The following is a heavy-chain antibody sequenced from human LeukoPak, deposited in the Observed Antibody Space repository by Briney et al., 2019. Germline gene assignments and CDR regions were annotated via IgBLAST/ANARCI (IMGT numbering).Heavy chain of an antibody. CDR3: ARRQDCTNGVCGYYYYYYGMDV. CDR2: ISAYNGNT. J-gene: IGHJ6*02. Sequence: ASVKVSCKASGYTFTSYGISWVRQAPGQGLGWMGWISAYNGNTNYAQKLQGRVTMTTDTSTSTAYMELRSLRSDDTAVYYCARRQDCTNGVCGYYYYYYGMDVWGQGTTVTVSS. V-gene: IGHV1-18*01. D-gene: IGHD2-8*01. CDR1: GYTFTSYG.